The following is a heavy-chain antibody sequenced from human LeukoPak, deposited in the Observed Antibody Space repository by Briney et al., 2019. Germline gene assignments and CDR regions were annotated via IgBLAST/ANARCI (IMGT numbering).Heavy chain of an antibody. CDR2: ISAYNGNT. D-gene: IGHD3-22*01. CDR3: ARDLGDDYYDSSGLGDY. J-gene: IGHJ4*02. V-gene: IGHV1-18*01. Sequence: ASVTVSCKASGYTFTSYGISWVRQAPGHGLEWMGWISAYNGNTNYAQKLQGRVTMTTDTSTSTAYMELRSLRSDDTAVYYCARDLGDDYYDSSGLGDYWGQGTLVTVSS. CDR1: GYTFTSYG.